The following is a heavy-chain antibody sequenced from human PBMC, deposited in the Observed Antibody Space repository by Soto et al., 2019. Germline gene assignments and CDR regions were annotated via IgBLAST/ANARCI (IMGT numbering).Heavy chain of an antibody. V-gene: IGHV3-30*18. CDR1: GFSFSSYG. Sequence: PGGCLGLSCAASGFSFSSYGMHWVRQAPGKGLEWVAVISYDGSNKIYADSVKGRFTISRDNSKNTLYLQMNSLRAEDTAVYYCAKDFGYGAIDYWGQGTLVTVSS. CDR3: AKDFGYGAIDY. CDR2: ISYDGSNK. D-gene: IGHD4-17*01. J-gene: IGHJ4*02.